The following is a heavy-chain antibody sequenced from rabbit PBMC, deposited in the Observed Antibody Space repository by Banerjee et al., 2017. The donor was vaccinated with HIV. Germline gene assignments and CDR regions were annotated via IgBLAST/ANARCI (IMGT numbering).Heavy chain of an antibody. Sequence: QEQLVESGGGLVQPGESLTLTCTASGFDFSSNAMCWVRQAPGKGLEWIGCIYTGSSGSTHYASWAKGRFTISKTSSTTVTLQLNSLTAADTATYFCARYAMGGVGYDLWGPGTLVTVS. D-gene: IGHD3-1*01. CDR3: ARYAMGGVGYDL. CDR1: GFDFSSNA. CDR2: IYTGSSGST. V-gene: IGHV1S45*01. J-gene: IGHJ4*01.